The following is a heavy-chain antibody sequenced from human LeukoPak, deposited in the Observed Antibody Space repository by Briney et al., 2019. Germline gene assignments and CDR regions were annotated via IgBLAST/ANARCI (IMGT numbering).Heavy chain of an antibody. CDR1: GYTFTDYY. Sequence: ASVKVSCKASGYTFTDYYMHWVRQAPGQGLEWMGWSNPNRDGKNYPQKFQGRVTMTRDTSTSTPYMELSRLRSDDTAVYYCARGGKYGCSGGSCYSDYWGQGTLVTVSA. CDR2: SNPNRDGK. J-gene: IGHJ4*02. V-gene: IGHV1-2*02. CDR3: ARGGKYGCSGGSCYSDY. D-gene: IGHD2-15*01.